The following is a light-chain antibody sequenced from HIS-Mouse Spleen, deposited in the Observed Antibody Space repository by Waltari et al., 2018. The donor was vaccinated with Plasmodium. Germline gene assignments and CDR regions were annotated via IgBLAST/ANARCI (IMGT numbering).Light chain of an antibody. J-gene: IGLJ2*01. V-gene: IGLV2-14*03. CDR1: SRDVGGYNS. CDR3: SSYTSSSTLDVV. CDR2: DVS. Sequence: QSALTQPASVSGSPGQSITISCTGTSRDVGGYNSVSWYQQHPGKAPKLRSYDVSNRPSGVSNRFSGSKSGNTASLTISGLQAEDEADYYCSSYTSSSTLDVVFGGGTKLTVL.